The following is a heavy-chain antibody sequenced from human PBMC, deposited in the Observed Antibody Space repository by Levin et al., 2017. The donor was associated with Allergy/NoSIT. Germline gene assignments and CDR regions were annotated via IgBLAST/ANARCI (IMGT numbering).Heavy chain of an antibody. CDR2: IIPILGIA. CDR3: ARERATVVTGVFYYGMDV. CDR1: GGTFSSYT. J-gene: IGHJ6*02. Sequence: SVKVSCKASGGTFSSYTISWVRQAPGQGLEWMGRIIPILGIANYAQKFQGRVTITADKSTSTAYMELSSLRSEDTAVYYCARERATVVTGVFYYGMDVWGQGTTVTVSS. D-gene: IGHD4-23*01. V-gene: IGHV1-69*04.